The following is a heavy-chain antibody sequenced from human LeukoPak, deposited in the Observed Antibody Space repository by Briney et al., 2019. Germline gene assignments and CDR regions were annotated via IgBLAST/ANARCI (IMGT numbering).Heavy chain of an antibody. CDR3: ARDYYGPVDAFDI. V-gene: IGHV4-34*01. CDR2: INHSGST. D-gene: IGHD3-10*01. Sequence: PSETLSLTCAVYGGSFSGYYWSWIRQPPGKGLEWIGEINHSGSTNYNPSLKSRVTISVDTSKNQFSLKLSSVTAADTAVYYCARDYYGPVDAFDIWGQGTMVTVSS. CDR1: GGSFSGYY. J-gene: IGHJ3*02.